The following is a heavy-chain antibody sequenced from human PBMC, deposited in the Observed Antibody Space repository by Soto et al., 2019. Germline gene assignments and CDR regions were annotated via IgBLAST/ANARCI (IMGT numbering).Heavy chain of an antibody. Sequence: QVQLQESGPGLVKPSGTLSLTCAVSGGSISDSHWWSWVRLPPGRGLEWIGDIYHTGSTIYSPSLRGRVTISVDKSKNQFSLKLPSVTAADTAVYYCAVLIAERVSSDNWGQGTLVTVSS. V-gene: IGHV4-4*02. CDR2: IYHTGST. CDR3: AVLIAERVSSDN. D-gene: IGHD6-13*01. J-gene: IGHJ4*02. CDR1: GGSISDSHW.